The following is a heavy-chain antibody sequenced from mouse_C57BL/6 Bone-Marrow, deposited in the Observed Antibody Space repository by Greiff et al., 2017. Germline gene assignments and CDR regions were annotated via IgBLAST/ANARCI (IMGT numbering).Heavy chain of an antibody. CDR3: SSFEGNYFDF. CDR1: GFNIKDDY. Sequence: VQLQQSGAELVRPGASVKLSCAASGFNIKDDYIPWVKQRPEQGLEWIGWIDPEIGDTEYASKFQGKATITSDTSSNTAYLQLSSLTSEDTAVYYCSSFEGNYFDFWGQGTPLTVAS. J-gene: IGHJ2*01. V-gene: IGHV14-4*01. CDR2: IDPEIGDT.